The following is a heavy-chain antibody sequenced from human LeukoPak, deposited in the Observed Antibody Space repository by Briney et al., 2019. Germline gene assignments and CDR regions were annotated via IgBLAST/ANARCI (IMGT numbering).Heavy chain of an antibody. CDR3: AVEVTATDEGFDV. J-gene: IGHJ3*01. CDR2: IHGGGGT. V-gene: IGHV3-53*01. Sequence: GGSLRLSCAASGFTVSTNYVSWVRQAPGKGPEWVSLIHGGGGTYYADSVKGRFTISRDISKNTMYLQMNSLSADDTAVYYCAVEVTATDEGFDVWGQGAMVTVSS. D-gene: IGHD2-21*02. CDR1: GFTVSTNY.